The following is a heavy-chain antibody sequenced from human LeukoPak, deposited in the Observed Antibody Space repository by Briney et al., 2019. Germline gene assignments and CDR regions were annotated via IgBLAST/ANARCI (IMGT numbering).Heavy chain of an antibody. V-gene: IGHV3-21*06. CDR1: GFPFSSFS. Sequence: GGSLRLSCAASGFPFSSFSMNWVRQIPGKGLEWVPSISGISDYKFYADSVKGRFTVSRDNVKNSLYLEMHSLTVEDTGVYFCARDRGSGWYGDLGYWGQGTLVTVSS. CDR2: ISGISDYK. CDR3: ARDRGSGWYGDLGY. D-gene: IGHD6-19*01. J-gene: IGHJ4*02.